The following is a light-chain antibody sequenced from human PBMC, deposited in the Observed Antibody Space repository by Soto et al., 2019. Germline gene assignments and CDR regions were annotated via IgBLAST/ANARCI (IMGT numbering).Light chain of an antibody. CDR2: GAS. CDR3: QQIKSYPRVT. CDR1: QAISSH. V-gene: IGKV1-13*02. Sequence: AIQLTQSPSSLSASVGDRVSITCRASQAISSHLAWYQQKPGTGPKLLIHGASVLQTGVPSRFSGSGNGPGTDFTLTISSLQPEDFATYFSQQIKSYPRVTFGQGTKVEI. J-gene: IGKJ1*01.